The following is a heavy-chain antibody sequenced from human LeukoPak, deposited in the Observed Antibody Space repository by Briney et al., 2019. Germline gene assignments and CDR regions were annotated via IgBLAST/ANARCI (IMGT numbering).Heavy chain of an antibody. D-gene: IGHD6-6*01. CDR2: IIPIFGTA. V-gene: IGHV1-69*13. J-gene: IGHJ5*02. CDR3: AVSSSAPNWFDP. Sequence: ASVKVSCKASGYTFISYAISWVRQAPGQGLEWMGGIIPIFGTANYAQKFQGRVTITADESTSTAYMELSSLRSEDTAVYYCAVSSSAPNWFDPWGQGTLVTVSS. CDR1: GYTFISYA.